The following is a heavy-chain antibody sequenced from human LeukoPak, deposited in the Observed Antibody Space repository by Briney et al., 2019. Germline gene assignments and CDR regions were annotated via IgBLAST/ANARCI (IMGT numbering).Heavy chain of an antibody. D-gene: IGHD2-15*01. CDR2: ISAYNGNT. Sequence: ASVKVSCKASGCTFTSYGISWVRQAPGQGLEWMGWISAYNGNTNYAQKLQGRVTMTTDTSTSTAYMELRSLRSDDTAVYYCARVVVAATRGWFDPWGQGTLVTVSS. J-gene: IGHJ5*02. V-gene: IGHV1-18*01. CDR3: ARVVVAATRGWFDP. CDR1: GCTFTSYG.